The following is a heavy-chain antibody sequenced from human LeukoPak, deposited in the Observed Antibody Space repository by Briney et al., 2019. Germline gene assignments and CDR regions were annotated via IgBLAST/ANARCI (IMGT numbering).Heavy chain of an antibody. D-gene: IGHD1-26*01. CDR2: INPSGGST. CDR3: AAGTRYSGSYFDY. Sequence: ASVKVSCKSSGYIFTSYYMHWVRQAPGQGLEWMGIINPSGGSTSYAQMFQGRVTMTRDTSTSTVYMELSSLRSEDTAEYYCAAGTRYSGSYFDYWGQGTLVTVSS. J-gene: IGHJ4*02. CDR1: GYIFTSYY. V-gene: IGHV1-46*01.